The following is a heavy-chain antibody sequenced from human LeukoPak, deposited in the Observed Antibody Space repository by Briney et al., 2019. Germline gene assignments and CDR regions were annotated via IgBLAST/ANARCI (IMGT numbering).Heavy chain of an antibody. V-gene: IGHV5-51*01. CDR1: GYSFISYW. CDR2: IYPGDSDT. Sequence: GESLKISCKGSGYSFISYWIGWVRRMPGKGLEWMGIIYPGDSDTRYSPSFQGRVTISVDKSISTAYLQWSSLKASDTAMYYCARQDGTAKYFFDYWGQGTLVTVSS. CDR3: ARQDGTAKYFFDY. D-gene: IGHD2-21*02. J-gene: IGHJ4*02.